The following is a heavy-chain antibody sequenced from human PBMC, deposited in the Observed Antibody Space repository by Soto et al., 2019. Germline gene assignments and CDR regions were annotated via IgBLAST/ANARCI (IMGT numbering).Heavy chain of an antibody. CDR3: ARAPVEVLWFGESTYYFDY. V-gene: IGHV4-30-4*01. Sequence: SETLSLTCTVSGGSISSGDYYWSWIRQPPGKGREGIGYIYYSGSTYYNPSLKRRVTISLDTSKNQFALKLSSVTAADTAVYYCARAPVEVLWFGESTYYFDYWGQGTLVTVSS. J-gene: IGHJ4*02. CDR2: IYYSGST. D-gene: IGHD3-10*01. CDR1: GGSISSGDYY.